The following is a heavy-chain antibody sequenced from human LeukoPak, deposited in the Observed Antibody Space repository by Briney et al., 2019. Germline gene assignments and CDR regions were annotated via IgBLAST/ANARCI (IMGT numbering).Heavy chain of an antibody. Sequence: GGSLRLSCAASGFTFSSYEMNWVRQAPGKGLEWVSYISSSGSTIYYADSVKGRFTISRDNAKNSLYLQMNSLRAEDTAIYYCARDATTAVGTVYMDVWGKGTTVTISS. CDR2: ISSSGSTI. V-gene: IGHV3-48*03. CDR3: ARDATTAVGTVYMDV. J-gene: IGHJ6*03. CDR1: GFTFSSYE. D-gene: IGHD6-13*01.